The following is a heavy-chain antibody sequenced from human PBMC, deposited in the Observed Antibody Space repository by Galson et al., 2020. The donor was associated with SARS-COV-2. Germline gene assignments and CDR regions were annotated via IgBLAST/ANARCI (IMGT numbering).Heavy chain of an antibody. Sequence: NSGGSLRLSCAASGFTFSRYRMNWVRQAPGKGLEWVSSISSSSNYIYYADSVKGRFTISRDNAKNSLYLQMNSLRAEDTAVYYCAREGMGPLGVWFDYWGQGTLVTVSS. V-gene: IGHV3-21*01. CDR3: AREGMGPLGVWFDY. J-gene: IGHJ4*02. D-gene: IGHD1-26*01. CDR1: GFTFSRYR. CDR2: ISSSSNYI.